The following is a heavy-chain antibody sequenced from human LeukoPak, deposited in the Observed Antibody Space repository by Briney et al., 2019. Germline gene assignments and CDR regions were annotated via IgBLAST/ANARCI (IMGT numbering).Heavy chain of an antibody. CDR1: GGSFSGYY. J-gene: IGHJ6*02. CDR3: ASTITMVRRRNYGMDV. Sequence: SETLSLTCAVYGGSFSGYYWSWIRQPPGKGLEWIGEINHSGSTNYNLSLKSRVTISVDTSKNQFSLKLSSVTAADTAVYYCASTITMVRRRNYGMDVWGQGTTVTVSS. D-gene: IGHD3-10*01. V-gene: IGHV4-34*01. CDR2: INHSGST.